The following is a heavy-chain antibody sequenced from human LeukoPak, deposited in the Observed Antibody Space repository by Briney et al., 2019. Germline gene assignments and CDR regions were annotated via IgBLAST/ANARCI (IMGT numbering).Heavy chain of an antibody. CDR3: AKRGVVIRVILVGFHKEAYYFDS. D-gene: IGHD3-22*01. V-gene: IGHV3-23*01. CDR2: ISGSGGST. CDR1: GITLSNYG. J-gene: IGHJ4*02. Sequence: PGGSLRLSCAVSGITLSNYGMSWVRQAPGKGLEWVAGISGSGGSTNYADSVKGRFTISRDNPKDTLYLQMNSLRVEDTAVYCCAKRGVVIRVILVGFHKEAYYFDSWGQGARVTVSS.